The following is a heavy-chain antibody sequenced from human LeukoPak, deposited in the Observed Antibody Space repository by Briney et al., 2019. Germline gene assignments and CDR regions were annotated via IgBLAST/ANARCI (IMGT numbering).Heavy chain of an antibody. J-gene: IGHJ4*02. Sequence: SVKVSCKASGGTFSSYTISWVRQAPGQGLEWMGRIIPILGIANYAQKFQGRVTITADKSTSTAYMELSSLRSEDTAAYYCARDRGRRYYDSGGYQPFDYWGQGTLVTVSS. D-gene: IGHD3-22*01. CDR2: IIPILGIA. V-gene: IGHV1-69*04. CDR1: GGTFSSYT. CDR3: ARDRGRRYYDSGGYQPFDY.